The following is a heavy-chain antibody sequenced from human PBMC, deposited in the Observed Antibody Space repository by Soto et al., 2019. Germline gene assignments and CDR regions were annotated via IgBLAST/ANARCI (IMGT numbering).Heavy chain of an antibody. V-gene: IGHV3-72*01. J-gene: IGHJ4*02. CDR3: ARACSGYPMDF. Sequence: GGSLRLSCAASGFSFSYYYLDWVRQAPGKGPEWISRIKNRERSYTKEYAASVEGRFTISRDDSQNLLYLQMNNLKTEDTAIYYCARACSGYPMDFRGQGTRVTVSS. CDR2: IKNRERSYTK. D-gene: IGHD3-22*01. CDR1: GFSFSYYY.